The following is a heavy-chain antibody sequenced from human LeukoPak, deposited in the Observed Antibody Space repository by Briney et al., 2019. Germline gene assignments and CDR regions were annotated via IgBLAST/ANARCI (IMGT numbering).Heavy chain of an antibody. CDR1: GFTFSSYA. D-gene: IGHD3-3*01. CDR3: AKGAYDFWSGYLFFDY. Sequence: GGSLTLSCAASGFTFSSYAMSWVRQAPGKGLEWVSAISGSGGSTYYADSVKGRFTISRDNSKNTLYLQMNSLRAEDTAVYYCAKGAYDFWSGYLFFDYWGQGTLVTVSS. V-gene: IGHV3-23*01. J-gene: IGHJ4*02. CDR2: ISGSGGST.